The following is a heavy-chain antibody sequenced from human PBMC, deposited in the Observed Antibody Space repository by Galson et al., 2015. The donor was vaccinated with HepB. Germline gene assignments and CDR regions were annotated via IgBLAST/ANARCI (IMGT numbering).Heavy chain of an antibody. CDR2: ISGSGGST. CDR3: AKGSLITGTTSSDY. Sequence: SLRLSCAASGFTFSSYAMSWVRQAPGKGLEWVSAISGSGGSTYYADSVKGRFTISRDNSKNTLYLQMNSLRAEDTAVYYCAKGSLITGTTSSDYWGQGTLVTVSS. CDR1: GFTFSSYA. D-gene: IGHD1-7*01. V-gene: IGHV3-23*01. J-gene: IGHJ4*02.